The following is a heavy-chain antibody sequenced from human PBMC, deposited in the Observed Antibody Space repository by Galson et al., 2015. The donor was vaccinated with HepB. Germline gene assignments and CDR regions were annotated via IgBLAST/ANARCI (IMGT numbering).Heavy chain of an antibody. J-gene: IGHJ5*02. CDR1: GFSFSDYS. V-gene: IGHV3-21*01. CDR2: ISSSSSYI. CDR3: ARDGKPSTNSYAWFDP. Sequence: SLRLSCAASGFSFSDYSMNWVRQAPGKGLEWVSSISSSSSYIYYADSVKGRFTISRDNAKNSLYLQMNSLRAEDTAVYYCARDGKPSTNSYAWFDPWGQGTLVTVSS. D-gene: IGHD2-2*01.